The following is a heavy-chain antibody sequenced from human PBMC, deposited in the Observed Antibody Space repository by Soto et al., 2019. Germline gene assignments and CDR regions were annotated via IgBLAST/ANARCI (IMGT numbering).Heavy chain of an antibody. CDR2: ISAYNGNT. Sequence: ASGKVCWEACGYTFASYGISWGRQAPGRGLEWMGWISAYNGNTNYAQKLQGRVTMTTDTSTSTAYMELRSLRSDDTAGYYCGIAGHLWFPGPIYGMDVWGQGTTVTVS. J-gene: IGHJ6*02. CDR3: GIAGHLWFPGPIYGMDV. CDR1: GYTFASYG. V-gene: IGHV1-18*01. D-gene: IGHD5-18*01.